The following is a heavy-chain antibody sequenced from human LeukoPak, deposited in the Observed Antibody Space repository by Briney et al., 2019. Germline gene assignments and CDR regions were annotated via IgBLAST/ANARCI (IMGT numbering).Heavy chain of an antibody. D-gene: IGHD6-13*01. V-gene: IGHV4-39*01. Sequence: PSETLSLSCTVSGGSISSSSYYWGWIRPPPGKGLEWIVSIYYSGSTYYNPSRKSRVTISVDTSKNQFSLKLSSVTAAGTAVYYCARRAPIGAAAGTGCFDYWGQGTLVTVSS. J-gene: IGHJ4*02. CDR1: GGSISSSSYY. CDR3: ARRAPIGAAAGTGCFDY. CDR2: IYYSGST.